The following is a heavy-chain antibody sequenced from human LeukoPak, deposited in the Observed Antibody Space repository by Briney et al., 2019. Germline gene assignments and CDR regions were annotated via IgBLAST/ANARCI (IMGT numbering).Heavy chain of an antibody. D-gene: IGHD6-13*01. J-gene: IGHJ2*01. CDR1: GYTFTGYY. V-gene: IGHV1-2*04. CDR2: INPNSGGT. Sequence: GASVKVSCKASGYTFTGYYMHWVRQAPGQGLEWMGWINPNSGGTNYAQKFQGWVTMIRDTSISTAYMELSRLRSDDTAVYYCARDRDSSSWYDRYFDLWGRGTLVTVSS. CDR3: ARDRDSSSWYDRYFDL.